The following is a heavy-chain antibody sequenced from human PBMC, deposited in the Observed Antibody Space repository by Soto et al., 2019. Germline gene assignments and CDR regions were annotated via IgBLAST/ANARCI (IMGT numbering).Heavy chain of an antibody. CDR1: GGSISSGDYY. D-gene: IGHD3-10*01. J-gene: IGHJ3*02. CDR2: IYYSGST. V-gene: IGHV4-30-4*08. CDR3: ARCIDYIWFRGNDAFDI. Sequence: SETLSLTCTVSGGSISSGDYYWSWIRQPPGKGLEWIGYIYYSGSTYYNPSLKSRVTISVDTSKNQFSLKLSAVTAADTAVYYCARCIDYIWFRGNDAFDICGQGTIFTVSS.